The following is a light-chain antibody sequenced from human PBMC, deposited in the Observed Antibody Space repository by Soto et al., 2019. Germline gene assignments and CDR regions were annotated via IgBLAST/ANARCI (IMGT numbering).Light chain of an antibody. J-gene: IGLJ2*01. V-gene: IGLV2-14*01. CDR2: DVS. Sequence: QSALAQPASVSGSPGQSITISCTGTSSDIGSYNYVSWYQQHPGKAPKFIIYDVSNRPSGVSNRCSGAKSGNTASLTISGLQAEDEADYYCSSYTGSTTVFGGGTKLTVL. CDR1: SSDIGSYNY. CDR3: SSYTGSTTV.